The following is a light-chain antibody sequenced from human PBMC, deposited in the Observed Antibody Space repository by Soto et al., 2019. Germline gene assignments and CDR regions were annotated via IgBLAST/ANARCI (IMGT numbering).Light chain of an antibody. J-gene: IGKJ1*01. CDR3: QQHGSSPQT. CDR2: GAS. CDR1: QRVGSSY. Sequence: IVLTQSTGTLSLSPGERATLSCRASQRVGSSYLAWYQHKPDQAPRLLIYGASGRATGTPDRFSGSGSGTDFSLTISRLEPEDFAVYYCQQHGSSPQTFGQGTKVDIK. V-gene: IGKV3-20*01.